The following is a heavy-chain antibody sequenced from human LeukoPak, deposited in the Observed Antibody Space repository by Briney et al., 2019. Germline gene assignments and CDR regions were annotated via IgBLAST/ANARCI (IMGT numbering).Heavy chain of an antibody. V-gene: IGHV4-38-2*01. CDR1: GGSFSGYY. CDR2: IYHSGST. D-gene: IGHD3-22*01. CDR3: ARAGDYYDSSGYYLEVFYFDY. Sequence: SETLSLTCAVYGGSFSGYYWGWIRQPPGKGLEWIGSIYHSGSTYYNPSLKSRVTISVDTSKNQFSLKLSSVTAADTAVYYCARAGDYYDSSGYYLEVFYFDYWGQGTLVTVSS. J-gene: IGHJ4*02.